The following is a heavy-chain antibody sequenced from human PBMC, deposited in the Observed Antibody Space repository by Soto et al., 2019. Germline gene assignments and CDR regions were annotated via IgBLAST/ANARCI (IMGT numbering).Heavy chain of an antibody. Sequence: PGGSLRLSCAASGFTFSSYAMSWVRQAPGKGLEWVSAISGSGGSTYYADSVKGRFTISRDNSKNTLYLQMNSLRAEDTAVYYCARTGYCSDTRCYYGQDYYYYFGLDVWGQGTTVTVS. CDR3: ARTGYCSDTRCYYGQDYYYYFGLDV. V-gene: IGHV3-23*01. J-gene: IGHJ6*02. CDR2: ISGSGGST. D-gene: IGHD2-2*01. CDR1: GFTFSSYA.